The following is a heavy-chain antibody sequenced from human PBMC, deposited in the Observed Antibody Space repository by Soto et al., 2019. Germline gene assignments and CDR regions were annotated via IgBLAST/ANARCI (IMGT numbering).Heavy chain of an antibody. J-gene: IGHJ6*02. CDR3: ARAGPYDSSGYYYIHYYYYYGMDV. CDR1: RYSFTSYW. D-gene: IGHD3-22*01. Sequence: PGESLKISCKGSRYSFTSYWIGWVRQMPGKGLEWMGIIYPGDSDTRYSPSFQGQVTISADKSISTAYLQWSSLKASDTAMYYCARAGPYDSSGYYYIHYYYYYGMDVWGQGTTVTVSS. CDR2: IYPGDSDT. V-gene: IGHV5-51*01.